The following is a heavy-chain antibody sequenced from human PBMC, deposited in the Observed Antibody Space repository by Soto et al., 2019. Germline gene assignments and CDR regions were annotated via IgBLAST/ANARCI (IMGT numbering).Heavy chain of an antibody. CDR1: GGTIRSSNYY. CDR3: SRRAPEGFDP. V-gene: IGHV4-39*02. Sequence: KTSETLSLTCTVSGGTIRSSNYYWAWIRQPPGKGLEWIGSIDYSGSTYYNPSLKSRVTISVDTSKNHFPLKLGSVTAADTAPYYCSRRAPEGFDPWGQRTLVTVSS. J-gene: IGHJ5*02. CDR2: IDYSGST.